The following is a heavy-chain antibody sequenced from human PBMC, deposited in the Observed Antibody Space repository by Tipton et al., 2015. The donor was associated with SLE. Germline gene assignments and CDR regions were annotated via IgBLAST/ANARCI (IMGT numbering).Heavy chain of an antibody. CDR3: ARDSSGWSGFDY. D-gene: IGHD6-19*01. J-gene: IGHJ4*02. Sequence: SLRLSCAASGFTFDDYGMSWVRQAPGKGLEWVSGINWNGGSTGYADSVKGRFTISRDNAKNSLYLQMNSLRAEDTAVYYCARDSSGWSGFDYWGQGTLVTVSS. CDR2: INWNGGST. CDR1: GFTFDDYG. V-gene: IGHV3-20*04.